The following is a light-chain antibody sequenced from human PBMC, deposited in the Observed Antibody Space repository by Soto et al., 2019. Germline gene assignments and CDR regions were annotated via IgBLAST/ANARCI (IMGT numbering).Light chain of an antibody. CDR3: QQYHSYPVT. V-gene: IGKV1-5*03. J-gene: IGKJ5*01. CDR1: QSISSW. CDR2: KAS. Sequence: DIQMTQSPSTLSASVGDRVSITCRASQSISSWLAWYQQKPGKAPNLVIYKASSLETGVPSRFSGSGSGTEFTLTISSLQPDDLATYYGQQYHSYPVTRGQGTRLEIK.